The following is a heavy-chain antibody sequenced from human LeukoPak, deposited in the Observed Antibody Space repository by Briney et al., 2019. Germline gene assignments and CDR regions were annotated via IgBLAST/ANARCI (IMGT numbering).Heavy chain of an antibody. Sequence: SETLSLTCAVCGVSFSGYYWSWIRQPPGRGLEWIGEINHSGSTNYNPSLKSRVTISVDTSKNKFSLRLSSVTAADTAVYYCAGRYCSSTNCPVGYWGQGTLVTVSS. CDR1: GVSFSGYY. V-gene: IGHV4-34*01. CDR2: INHSGST. J-gene: IGHJ4*02. D-gene: IGHD2-2*01. CDR3: AGRYCSSTNCPVGY.